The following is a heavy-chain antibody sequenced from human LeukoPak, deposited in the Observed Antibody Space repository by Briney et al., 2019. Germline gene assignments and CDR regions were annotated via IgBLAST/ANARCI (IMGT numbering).Heavy chain of an antibody. CDR2: VYYTGST. Sequence: SETLSLTRSVSGGSVSSYYWSWIRQPPGKGLEWLGYVYYTGSTNYNPSLKSRVTMFEDKSKNQFSLRLYSVTVADTAVYYCARHFAYSSSSYFDYWGQGSLVTVSS. D-gene: IGHD6-6*01. V-gene: IGHV4-59*08. CDR1: GGSVSSYY. J-gene: IGHJ4*02. CDR3: ARHFAYSSSSYFDY.